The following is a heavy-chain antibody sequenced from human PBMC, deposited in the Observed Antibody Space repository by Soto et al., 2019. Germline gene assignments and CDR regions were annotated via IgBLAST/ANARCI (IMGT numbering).Heavy chain of an antibody. V-gene: IGHV4-39*01. Sequence: PSETLSLTCAVSGGSISSSSYYWGWIRQPPGKGLERIGSIYYTGNTYYTPSLQSRVAISVDTSKNQFSLKLNSVTAADTAVYYCARRTVNIRTFYSGLKTHCFDYWGQGALVTVSS. CDR3: ARRTVNIRTFYSGLKTHCFDY. CDR2: IYYTGNT. CDR1: GGSISSSSYY. J-gene: IGHJ4*02. D-gene: IGHD6-19*01.